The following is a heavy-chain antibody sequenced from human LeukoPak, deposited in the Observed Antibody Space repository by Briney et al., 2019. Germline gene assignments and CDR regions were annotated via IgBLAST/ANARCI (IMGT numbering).Heavy chain of an antibody. J-gene: IGHJ6*02. V-gene: IGHV4-31*03. CDR2: IYYSGST. Sequence: SETLSLTCTVSGGSISSGGYYWSWIRQHPGKGLEWIGNIYYSGSTYYNPSLKSRVTISVDTSKNQFSLKLSSVTAADTAVYYCARDRITMVRARSFYGMDVWGQGTRVTVSS. CDR3: ARDRITMVRARSFYGMDV. CDR1: GGSISSGGYY. D-gene: IGHD3-10*01.